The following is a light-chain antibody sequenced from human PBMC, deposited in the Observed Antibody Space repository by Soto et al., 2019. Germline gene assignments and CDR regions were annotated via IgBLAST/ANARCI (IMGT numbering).Light chain of an antibody. CDR3: QQSYSTPPT. J-gene: IGKJ1*01. V-gene: IGKV1-39*01. CDR1: QSISSY. CDR2: AAS. Sequence: DTQMTQSPSSLSASVGDRVTITCRASQSISSYLSWYQQKAGKAPKLLIYAASSLQSGVPSRFSGSGSGTDFILTISSLQPEDFATYYCQQSYSTPPTFGQGTRVEIK.